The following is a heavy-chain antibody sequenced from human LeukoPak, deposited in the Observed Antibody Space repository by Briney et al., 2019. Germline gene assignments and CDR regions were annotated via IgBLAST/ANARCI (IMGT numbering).Heavy chain of an antibody. D-gene: IGHD2-21*01. CDR3: ARSMVLNWFDP. Sequence: SQTLSLTCTVSGGSISSGGYYWGWLRQQQGMGLEWIGNICYSGSTYYNPSLKRRVNISVDTSKNQFSLKLSSVTAADTAVYYCARSMVLNWFDPWGQGTLVTVSS. CDR1: GGSISSGGYY. V-gene: IGHV4-31*03. J-gene: IGHJ5*02. CDR2: ICYSGST.